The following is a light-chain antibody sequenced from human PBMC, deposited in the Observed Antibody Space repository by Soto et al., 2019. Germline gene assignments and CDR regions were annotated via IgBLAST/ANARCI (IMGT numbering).Light chain of an antibody. V-gene: IGKV1-39*01. CDR2: GAS. CDR3: HQYNKWPSFT. CDR1: QSISNY. J-gene: IGKJ3*01. Sequence: DIQMTQSPSSLSASVGDRVTITCRASQSISNYLNWYEQKPGKAPKLLIYGASSSQSGVPSRFSGSGSGTDFTLTISTLQPEDIATYYCHQYNKWPSFTFGPGTQVDIK.